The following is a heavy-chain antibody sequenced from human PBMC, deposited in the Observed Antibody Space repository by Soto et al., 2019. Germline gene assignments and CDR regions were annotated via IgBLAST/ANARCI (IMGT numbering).Heavy chain of an antibody. V-gene: IGHV1-8*01. J-gene: IGHJ6*03. D-gene: IGHD4-17*01. CDR1: GYTSTSYD. CDR3: ARGLHGNYYYYYMDV. Sequence: ASVRVSCKASGYTSTSYDINWVRQATGQGLEWMGWMNPNSGNTGYAQKFQGRVTMTRNTSISTAYMELSSLRSEDTAVYYCARGLHGNYYYYYMDVWGKGTTVTVSS. CDR2: MNPNSGNT.